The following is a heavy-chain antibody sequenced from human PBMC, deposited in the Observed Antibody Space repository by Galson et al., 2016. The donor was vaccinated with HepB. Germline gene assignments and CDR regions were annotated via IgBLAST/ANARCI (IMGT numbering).Heavy chain of an antibody. CDR2: MYYSGGS. V-gene: IGHV4-59*01. Sequence: ETLSLTCTVSGGSMSSYYWTWIRQPPGKGLEWIGYMYYSGGSNYNPSLKSRVTISVDTSKNQFSLKLTSVTAADTAVYYCARGLGINYYDSSGYVYWGQGTLVTASS. J-gene: IGHJ4*02. CDR3: ARGLGINYYDSSGYVY. D-gene: IGHD3-22*01. CDR1: GGSMSSYY.